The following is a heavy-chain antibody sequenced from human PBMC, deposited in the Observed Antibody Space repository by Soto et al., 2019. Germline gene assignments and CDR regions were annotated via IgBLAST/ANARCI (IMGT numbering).Heavy chain of an antibody. J-gene: IGHJ4*02. V-gene: IGHV3-15*01. D-gene: IGHD2-2*01. CDR2: IKSKTDGGTT. Sequence: EVQLVESGGGLVKPGGSLRLSCAASGFTFSNAWMSWVRQAPGKGLEWVGRIKSKTDGGTTDYAAPVKGRFTISRDDSNNTLYLQMNSLKTEDTAVYYCTTGGGVVVPEFDLLDYWGQGTLVTVSS. CDR1: GFTFSNAW. CDR3: TTGGGVVVPEFDLLDY.